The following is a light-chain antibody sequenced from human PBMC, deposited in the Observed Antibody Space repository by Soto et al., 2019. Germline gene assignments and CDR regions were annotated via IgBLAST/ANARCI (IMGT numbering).Light chain of an antibody. CDR2: EGS. Sequence: QSALTQPASVSGSPGQSITISCTGTSSDVGSYNLVSWYQQHPGKAPKLMIYEGSKRPSGVSSRFSGSKSGNTASLTISGLQAEDEADYNCCSYAGSATLYVFGTGTKSPS. V-gene: IGLV2-23*01. CDR3: CSYAGSATLYV. J-gene: IGLJ1*01. CDR1: SSDVGSYNL.